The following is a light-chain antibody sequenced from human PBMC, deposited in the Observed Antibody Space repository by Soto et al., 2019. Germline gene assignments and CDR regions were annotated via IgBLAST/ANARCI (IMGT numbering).Light chain of an antibody. CDR2: GNG. J-gene: IGLJ1*01. CDR3: QSYDKRLTAYV. Sequence: QSLLRQPPSVSGAPGNRFTISCSGTSSSIGAGYEVHWYHQLPGTAPKLVVSGNGNRPSGVPDRLSASKSGTSASLAITGLQAEDEGHYYCQSYDKRLTAYVFGTGTKVTVL. V-gene: IGLV1-40*01. CDR1: SSSIGAGYE.